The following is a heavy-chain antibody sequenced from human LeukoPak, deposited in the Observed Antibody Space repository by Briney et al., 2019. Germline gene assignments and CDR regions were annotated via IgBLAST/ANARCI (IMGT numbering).Heavy chain of an antibody. V-gene: IGHV3-23*01. CDR3: AKARGTTGWLPYFDY. CDR1: GFTFSSYA. CDR2: VNDGGDNT. J-gene: IGHJ4*02. D-gene: IGHD6-19*01. Sequence: GGSLRLSCSASGFTFSSYAMSWVRQAPGKGLEWVSSVNDGGDNTYYADYLRGRFTVSRDNSRNTLWLQMNSLRAEDTAIYYCAKARGTTGWLPYFDYWGQGALVTVSS.